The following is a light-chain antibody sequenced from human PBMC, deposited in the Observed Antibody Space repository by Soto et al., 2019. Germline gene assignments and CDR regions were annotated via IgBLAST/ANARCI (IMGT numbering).Light chain of an antibody. CDR3: QQYNVYST. Sequence: DIQMTQSPSSLSASVGDRVTITCRASQSISSYLNWYQQKPGKAPKLLIYAASSLQSGVPSRFSGSGSGTDFTLTISSLQPDDFATYYCQQYNVYSTFGGGTKVDIK. CDR1: QSISSY. V-gene: IGKV1-39*01. CDR2: AAS. J-gene: IGKJ4*01.